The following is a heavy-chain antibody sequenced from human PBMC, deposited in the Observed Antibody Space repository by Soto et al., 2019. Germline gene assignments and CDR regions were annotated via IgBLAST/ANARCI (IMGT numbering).Heavy chain of an antibody. Sequence: ASVKVSCKASGYTFTGYYMHWVRQAPGQGLEWMGWINPNSGGTNYAQKFQGWVTMTRDTSISTAYMELSSLRSEDTAVYYCARDLPPYSSSWDTANNWFDPWGQGTLVTVSS. CDR1: GYTFTGYY. J-gene: IGHJ5*02. D-gene: IGHD6-13*01. V-gene: IGHV1-2*04. CDR3: ARDLPPYSSSWDTANNWFDP. CDR2: INPNSGGT.